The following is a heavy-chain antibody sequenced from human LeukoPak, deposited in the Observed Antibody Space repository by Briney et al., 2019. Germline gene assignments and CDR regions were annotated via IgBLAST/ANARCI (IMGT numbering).Heavy chain of an antibody. CDR1: GFTVSSNY. Sequence: GGSLRPSCAASGFTVSSNYMSWVRQAPGKGLEWVSVIYSGGSTYYADSVKGRFTISRDNSKNTLYLQMNSLRAEDTAVYYCATKRGGLDYWGQGTLVTVSS. D-gene: IGHD3-10*01. V-gene: IGHV3-53*01. J-gene: IGHJ4*02. CDR2: IYSGGST. CDR3: ATKRGGLDY.